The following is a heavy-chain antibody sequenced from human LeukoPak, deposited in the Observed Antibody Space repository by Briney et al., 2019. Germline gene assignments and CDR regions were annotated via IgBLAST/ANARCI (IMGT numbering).Heavy chain of an antibody. J-gene: IGHJ6*03. CDR2: FDPENGET. D-gene: IGHD6-13*01. CDR3: ARDSNSWYWGYYYYMDV. Sequence: ASVKVSCKVSGYTLTELSMHWVRQAPGKGLEWMGGFDPENGETIYAQKFQGRVTMTEDTSTDTAYMELSSLRSEDTAVYYCARDSNSWYWGYYYYMDVWGKGTTVTVSS. CDR1: GYTLTELS. V-gene: IGHV1-24*01.